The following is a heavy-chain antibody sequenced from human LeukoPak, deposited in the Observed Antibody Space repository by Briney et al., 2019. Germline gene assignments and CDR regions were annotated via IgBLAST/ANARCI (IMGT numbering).Heavy chain of an antibody. CDR3: ARAYDFPDY. V-gene: IGHV1-46*01. J-gene: IGHJ4*02. D-gene: IGHD3-3*01. CDR1: GYTLTELS. Sequence: ASVKVSCKVSGYTLTELSMHWVRQAPGQGLEWMGIINPSGGSTSYAQKFQGRVTMTRDTSTSTVYMELSSLRSEDTAVYHCARAYDFPDYWGQGTLVTVSS. CDR2: INPSGGST.